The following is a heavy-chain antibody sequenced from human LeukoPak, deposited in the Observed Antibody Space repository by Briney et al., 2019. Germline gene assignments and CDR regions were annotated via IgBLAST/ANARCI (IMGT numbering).Heavy chain of an antibody. CDR2: ISYSGYTI. J-gene: IGHJ4*02. V-gene: IGHV3-48*03. D-gene: IGHD4-17*01. Sequence: GGSLRLSCAASEFTFSSYEMNWVRQAPGKGLEWISYISYSGYTIYYADSVKGRLTISRDNSKNTLYLQMNSLRAEDTAVYYCARVVDHDYGDYYLDYWGQGTLVTVSS. CDR3: ARVVDHDYGDYYLDY. CDR1: EFTFSSYE.